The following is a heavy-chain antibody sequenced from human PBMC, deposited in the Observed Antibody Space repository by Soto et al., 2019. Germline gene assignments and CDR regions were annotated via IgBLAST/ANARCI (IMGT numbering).Heavy chain of an antibody. J-gene: IGHJ6*02. CDR2: INPSGGST. V-gene: IGHV1-46*01. D-gene: IGHD2-21*02. Sequence: ASVKVSCKASGYTFTSYYMHWVRQAPGQGLEWMGIINPSGGSTSYAQKFQGRVTMTRDTSTSTVYMELSSLRSEDTAVYYCASSYCGGDCYLVLGYYYGMDVWGQGTTGTSP. CDR1: GYTFTSYY. CDR3: ASSYCGGDCYLVLGYYYGMDV.